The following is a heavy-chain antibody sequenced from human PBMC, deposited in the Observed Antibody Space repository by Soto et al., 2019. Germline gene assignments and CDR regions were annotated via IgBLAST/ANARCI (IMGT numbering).Heavy chain of an antibody. V-gene: IGHV4-34*01. CDR3: ARVGPNCSGGSCDSVNYYYYYYMDV. Sequence: QVQLQQWGAGLLKPSETLSLTCAVYGGSFSGYYWSWIRQPPGKGLEWIGEINHSGSTNYNPSLKSRVTISVETSKNQFALKLSSVTAADTAVYYCARVGPNCSGGSCDSVNYYYYYYMDVWGKGTTVTVSS. CDR1: GGSFSGYY. D-gene: IGHD2-15*01. CDR2: INHSGST. J-gene: IGHJ6*03.